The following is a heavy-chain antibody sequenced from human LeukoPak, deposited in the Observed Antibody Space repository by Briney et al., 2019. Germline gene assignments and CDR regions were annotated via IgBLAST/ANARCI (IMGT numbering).Heavy chain of an antibody. J-gene: IGHJ6*02. D-gene: IGHD1-26*01. CDR2: IKQDGGEV. Sequence: GGSLRLSCAASGFTFSTYWMSWVRQVPRKGLEWVANIKQDGGEVYYVDSVKGRFTISRDNAKNSLSLQMNSLRAEDTAVYYCAKGRVGANGYYYYGMDVWGQGTTVTVSS. CDR3: AKGRVGANGYYYYGMDV. CDR1: GFTFSTYW. V-gene: IGHV3-7*03.